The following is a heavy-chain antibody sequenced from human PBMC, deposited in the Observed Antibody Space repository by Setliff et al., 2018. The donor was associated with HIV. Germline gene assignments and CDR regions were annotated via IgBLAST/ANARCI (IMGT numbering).Heavy chain of an antibody. D-gene: IGHD3-10*01. CDR3: ARDLVGHGSGSYHDIPFDH. J-gene: IGHJ4*02. V-gene: IGHV1-18*01. CDR2: ISGYNGET. Sequence: ASVKVSCKTSGYTLSKYCISWVRQAPGQGLEWMVWISGYNGETKYAQKFQGRLTVTTDTSTSMAYMELRSLRSDDTAIYYCARDLVGHGSGSYHDIPFDHWGQGTLVTVSS. CDR1: GYTLSKYC.